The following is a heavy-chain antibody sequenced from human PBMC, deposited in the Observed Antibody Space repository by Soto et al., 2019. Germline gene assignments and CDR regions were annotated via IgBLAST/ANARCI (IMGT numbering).Heavy chain of an antibody. D-gene: IGHD6-19*01. V-gene: IGHV1-58*01. J-gene: IGHJ4*02. Sequence: ASVKVSCKASGFTFTSSAVQWVRQARGQRLEWIGWIVVGSGNTNYAQKFQERVTITRDMSTSTAYMELSSLRSEDTAVYYCAADVGYRSGWYGNDYWGQGTLVTVSA. CDR3: AADVGYRSGWYGNDY. CDR2: IVVGSGNT. CDR1: GFTFTSSA.